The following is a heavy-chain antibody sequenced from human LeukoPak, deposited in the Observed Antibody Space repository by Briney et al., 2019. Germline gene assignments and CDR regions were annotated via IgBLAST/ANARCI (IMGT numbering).Heavy chain of an antibody. D-gene: IGHD3-10*01. Sequence: GGSLRLSCAASGFTFSTHWMHWVRQAPGKGLVWVSRINSDGSSTSYADSVKGRFTISRDNAKNSLYLQMNSLRAEDTAVYYCARELRGVISAGSWGQGTLVTVSS. J-gene: IGHJ4*02. CDR3: ARELRGVISAGS. CDR1: GFTFSTHW. V-gene: IGHV3-74*01. CDR2: INSDGSST.